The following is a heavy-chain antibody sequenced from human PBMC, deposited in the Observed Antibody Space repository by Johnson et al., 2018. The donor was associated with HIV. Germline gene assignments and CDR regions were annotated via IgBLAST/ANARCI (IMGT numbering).Heavy chain of an antibody. CDR1: GFSFSSSY. CDR3: ARDYDLAARPVAFDI. J-gene: IGHJ3*02. Sequence: VQLVESGGGWVQPGGSLRLSCAASGFSFSSSYMTWVRQTPGKGLEWVATINQDGTGKNYVDSVKGRFSISRDNATNSLYLQMNSLRAEYTAVYYCARDYDLAARPVAFDIWGQGTMVTVSS. V-gene: IGHV3-7*05. D-gene: IGHD6-6*01. CDR2: INQDGTGK.